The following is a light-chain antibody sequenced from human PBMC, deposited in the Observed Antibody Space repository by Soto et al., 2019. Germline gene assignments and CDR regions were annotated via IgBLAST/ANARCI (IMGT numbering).Light chain of an antibody. CDR2: AAF. CDR3: QKADSFPIN. J-gene: IGKJ5*01. Sequence: DIQMTQSPSSVSSSVGYRFTISCLASEDINSRLAWYQQKPGNAPKLLIYAAFILQSGVPSRFSGYGSGTDFTLSISSLQPEDFATYYCQKADSFPINCGQGKRREIK. V-gene: IGKV1-12*01. CDR1: EDINSR.